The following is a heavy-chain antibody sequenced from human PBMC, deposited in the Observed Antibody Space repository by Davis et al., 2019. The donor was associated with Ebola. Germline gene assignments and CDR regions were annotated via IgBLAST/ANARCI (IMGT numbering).Heavy chain of an antibody. J-gene: IGHJ4*02. Sequence: GGSLRLSCKGSGSSFTSYRNGWVRRMPGKGLEWMGIIYPGDSDTRYSPSFQGQVTISADKSITTAYLQWSSLKASDTAMYYCARFLEWKADYWGQGTLVTVSS. CDR2: IYPGDSDT. CDR3: ARFLEWKADY. V-gene: IGHV5-51*01. CDR1: GSSFTSYR. D-gene: IGHD3-3*01.